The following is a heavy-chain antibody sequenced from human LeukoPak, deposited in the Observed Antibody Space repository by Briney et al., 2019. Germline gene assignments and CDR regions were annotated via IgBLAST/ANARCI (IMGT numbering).Heavy chain of an antibody. CDR3: ARDRAPYYYDSPWSPAFDI. J-gene: IGHJ3*02. Sequence: GGSLRLSCAASGFTFSSYSMNWVRQAPGKGLEWVSYISSSSSTIYYADSVKGRFTISRDNAKNSLYLQMNSLRDEDTAVYYCARDRAPYYYDSPWSPAFDIWGQGTMVTVSS. CDR2: ISSSSSTI. V-gene: IGHV3-48*02. D-gene: IGHD3-22*01. CDR1: GFTFSSYS.